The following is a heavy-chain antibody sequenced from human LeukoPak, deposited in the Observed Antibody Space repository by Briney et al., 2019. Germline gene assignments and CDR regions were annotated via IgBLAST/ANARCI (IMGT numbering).Heavy chain of an antibody. CDR2: IHYSGSS. CDR3: ALAPNSNWFDF. V-gene: IGHV4-59*03. Sequence: SSETLPLTCTVSGDSISNFYWNWIRQSPGKGLEWIGNIHYSGSSVYNPSLKSRGTISIDTSRKQFFLKLNSVTAADTAVYFCALAPNSNWFDFWGPGTLVTVSS. CDR1: GDSISNFY. D-gene: IGHD2-8*01. J-gene: IGHJ5*01.